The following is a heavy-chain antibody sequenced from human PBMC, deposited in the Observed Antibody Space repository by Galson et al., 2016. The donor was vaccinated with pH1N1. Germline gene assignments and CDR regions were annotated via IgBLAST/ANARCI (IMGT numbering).Heavy chain of an antibody. J-gene: IGHJ3*02. D-gene: IGHD3-16*01. Sequence: SVKVSCKASGVIFRNFAMSWVRQAPGQGLEWMGGIIPLSDAAKYPQKFQGRVTITTDRSTRTTYMEMSSLRYEDTAVYFCAKWGGRNAFEIWGQGTMITVSS. CDR1: GVIFRNFA. CDR3: AKWGGRNAFEI. V-gene: IGHV1-69*05. CDR2: IIPLSDAA.